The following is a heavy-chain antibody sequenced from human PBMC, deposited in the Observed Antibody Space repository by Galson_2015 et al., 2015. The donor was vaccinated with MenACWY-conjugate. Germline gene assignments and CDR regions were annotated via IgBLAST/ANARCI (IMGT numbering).Heavy chain of an antibody. CDR2: IDRAGSST. V-gene: IGHV3-74*01. D-gene: IGHD1-26*01. J-gene: IGHJ5*02. Sequence: SLRLCCAASGVTVGSYWIDGVHHVPGKGLVSVSRIDRAGSSTTYADSAKGRFTISRDNANNPLYLQMTSLRVEDTAVYYCARDRKEPEVSLPSNWFDPWGQGTQVIVSS. CDR1: GVTVGSYW. CDR3: ARDRKEPEVSLPSNWFDP.